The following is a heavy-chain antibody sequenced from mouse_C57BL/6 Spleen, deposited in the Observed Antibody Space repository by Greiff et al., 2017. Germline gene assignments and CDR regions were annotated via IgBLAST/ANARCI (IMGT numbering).Heavy chain of an antibody. CDR3: ARPTTVVANWYFDV. J-gene: IGHJ1*03. CDR2: IHPNSGST. V-gene: IGHV1-64*01. D-gene: IGHD1-1*01. CDR1: GYTFTSYW. Sequence: VQLQQPGAELVKPGASVKLSCKASGYTFTSYWMHWVKQRPGQGLEWIGMIHPNSGSTNYNEKFKSKATLTVDKSSSTAYMQRSSLTSEDSAVYYCARPTTVVANWYFDVWGTGTTVTVSS.